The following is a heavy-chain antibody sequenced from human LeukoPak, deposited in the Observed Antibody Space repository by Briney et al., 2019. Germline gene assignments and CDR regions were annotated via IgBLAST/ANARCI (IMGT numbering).Heavy chain of an antibody. J-gene: IGHJ5*02. CDR2: MNPNSGNT. Sequence: GASVKVSCKASGYTFTSYDINWVRQATGQGLEWMGWMNPNSGNTGYAQKFQGRVTMTRHTSISTAYMELSSLRSEDTAVYCCARGLRRMNWFDPWGQGTRVTVSS. V-gene: IGHV1-8*01. CDR3: ARGLRRMNWFDP. D-gene: IGHD2-15*01. CDR1: GYTFTSYD.